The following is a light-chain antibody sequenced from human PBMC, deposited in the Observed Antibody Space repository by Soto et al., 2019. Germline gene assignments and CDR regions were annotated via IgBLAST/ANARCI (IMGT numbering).Light chain of an antibody. CDR1: QGLSSY. V-gene: IGKV1-9*01. Sequence: IQLTQSPSSLSASVGDRVTITCRASQGLSSYLAWYQQKPGKAPELLIYVTSTLQSGVPSRFSGSGSGTDFTLTISSLQPEDVATYYCRQHNSYPLTFGGGTKVEIK. CDR3: RQHNSYPLT. CDR2: VTS. J-gene: IGKJ4*01.